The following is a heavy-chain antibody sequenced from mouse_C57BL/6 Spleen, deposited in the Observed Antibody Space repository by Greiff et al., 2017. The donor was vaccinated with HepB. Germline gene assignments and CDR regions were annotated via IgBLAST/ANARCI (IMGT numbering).Heavy chain of an antibody. J-gene: IGHJ3*01. V-gene: IGHV1-81*01. CDR3: ARDDGYSRLFAY. D-gene: IGHD2-3*01. CDR1: GYTFTSYG. CDR2: IYPRSGNT. Sequence: QVQLQQSGAELARPGASVKLSCKASGYTFTSYGISWVKQSTGQGLEWIGEIYPRSGNTYYNEKFKGKATLTADKSSSTAYMGLRSLTSEDAAVYFCARDDGYSRLFAYWGQGTLVTVSA.